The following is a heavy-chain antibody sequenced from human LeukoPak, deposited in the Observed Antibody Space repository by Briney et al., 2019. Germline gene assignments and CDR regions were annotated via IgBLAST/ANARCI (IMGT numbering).Heavy chain of an antibody. CDR3: ARDRYRAFDI. D-gene: IGHD2-2*01. CDR1: GDSISNSRYY. CDR2: IFYSGTT. V-gene: IGHV4-39*07. Sequence: PSETLSLTCTVSGDSISNSRYYWGWIRQPPGKGLEWIGYIFYSGTTYYSPSLKSRVTMSVDTSKNQFSLKLSSVTAADTAVYYCARDRYRAFDIWGQGTMVTVSS. J-gene: IGHJ3*02.